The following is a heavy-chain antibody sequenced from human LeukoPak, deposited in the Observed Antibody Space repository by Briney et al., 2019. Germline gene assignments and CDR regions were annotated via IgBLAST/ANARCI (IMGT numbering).Heavy chain of an antibody. CDR3: ARDLDYGDYTSNESFDY. CDR2: ISPSGGST. Sequence: ASVKVSCKASGYTFTSYAMNWVRQAPGQGPEWMGVISPSGGSTTYAQKFQGRVTLTRDMSTSTDYLELSSLRSEDTAVYYCARDLDYGDYTSNESFDYWGQGTLVTVSS. J-gene: IGHJ4*02. D-gene: IGHD4-17*01. V-gene: IGHV1-46*01. CDR1: GYTFTSYA.